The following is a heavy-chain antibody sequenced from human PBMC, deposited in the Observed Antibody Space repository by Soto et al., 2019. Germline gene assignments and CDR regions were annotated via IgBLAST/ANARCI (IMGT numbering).Heavy chain of an antibody. J-gene: IGHJ4*02. D-gene: IGHD3-22*01. CDR2: IWYDGSNK. CDR1: GFTFSSYG. CDR3: AREGDYYDRNLDY. Sequence: PGGSLRLSCAASGFTFSSYGMHWVRQSPGKGLEWVAVIWYDGSNKYYADSVKGRFTISRDNSKNTLYLQMNSLRAEDTAVYYCAREGDYYDRNLDYWGQGTLVTVSS. V-gene: IGHV3-33*01.